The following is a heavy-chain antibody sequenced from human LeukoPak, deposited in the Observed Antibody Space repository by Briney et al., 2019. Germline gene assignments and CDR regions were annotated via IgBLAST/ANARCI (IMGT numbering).Heavy chain of an antibody. CDR3: ARDQSDYYDSSGYYDY. Sequence: TGGSLRLSCAASGFTFSGYAMHWVRQAPGKGLEWVAVISYDGSNKYYADSVKGRFTISRDNSKNTLYLQMNSLRAEDTAVYYCARDQSDYYDSSGYYDYWGQGTLVTVSS. CDR2: ISYDGSNK. J-gene: IGHJ4*02. D-gene: IGHD3-22*01. CDR1: GFTFSGYA. V-gene: IGHV3-30-3*01.